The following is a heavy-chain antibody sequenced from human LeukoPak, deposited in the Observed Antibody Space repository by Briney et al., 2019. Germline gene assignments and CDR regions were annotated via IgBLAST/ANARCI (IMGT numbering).Heavy chain of an antibody. CDR2: INDDGSDT. CDR1: GFTFKLYW. Sequence: GGSLRLSCAVSGFTFKLYWMHWVRQAPGKGPVWVSRINDDGSDTTYADSVKGRLTISRDDAKNMLFLQMNSVRAEDTAVYYCVRGGPSTWSWGQGTLVTVSS. V-gene: IGHV3-74*01. J-gene: IGHJ5*02. CDR3: VRGGPSTWS. D-gene: IGHD2-15*01.